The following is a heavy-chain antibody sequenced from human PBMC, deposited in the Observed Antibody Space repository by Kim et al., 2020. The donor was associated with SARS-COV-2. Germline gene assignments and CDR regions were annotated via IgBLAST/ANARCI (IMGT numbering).Heavy chain of an antibody. CDR3: ARDLAGYSY. D-gene: IGHD2-15*01. CDR2: GNT. J-gene: IGHJ4*02. Sequence: GNTNYDQKLQGRVTMTTAQSPSTAYMELRSLRSDDTAVYYCARDLAGYSYWGQGTLVTVSS. V-gene: IGHV1-18*01.